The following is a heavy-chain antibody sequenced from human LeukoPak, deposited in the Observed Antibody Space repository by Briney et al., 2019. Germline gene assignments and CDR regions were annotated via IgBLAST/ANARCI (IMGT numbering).Heavy chain of an antibody. Sequence: SETLSLTRTVSGYTISSGYNWGWIRRPPGKGLEYLGSISHSGDTYYSPSLKSRVTISVDTSKHQFSLKLASVTAADTAVYYCASSSCGNGFCYADDYWGQGTLVIVSS. V-gene: IGHV4-38-2*02. CDR1: GYTISSGYN. CDR2: ISHSGDT. D-gene: IGHD2-8*01. CDR3: ASSSCGNGFCYADDY. J-gene: IGHJ4*02.